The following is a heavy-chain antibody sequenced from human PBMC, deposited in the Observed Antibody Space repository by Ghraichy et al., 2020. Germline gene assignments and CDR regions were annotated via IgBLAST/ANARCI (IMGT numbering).Heavy chain of an antibody. CDR2: IDWDDDK. CDR1: GFSLSTSGMC. CDR3: ARIRVSIAAAGSYYYGMDV. J-gene: IGHJ6*02. V-gene: IGHV2-70*11. D-gene: IGHD6-13*01. Sequence: SGPTLVKPTQTLTLTCTFSGFSLSTSGMCVSWIRQPPGKALEWLARIDWDDDKYYSTSLKTRLTISKDTSKNQVVLTMTNMDPVDTATYYCARIRVSIAAAGSYYYGMDVWGQGTTVTVSS.